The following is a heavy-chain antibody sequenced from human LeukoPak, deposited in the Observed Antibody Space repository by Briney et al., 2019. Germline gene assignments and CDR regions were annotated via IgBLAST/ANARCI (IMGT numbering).Heavy chain of an antibody. D-gene: IGHD2-2*01. Sequence: GGSLRLSCATSGFTFSSRGMSWVRQAPDRGLEWVSSIHSEGDKTYYADSVKGRFTISRDNSKNTLYLQMNSLRAEDTAVYYCARDGCSSTSCYYSWFDPWGQGTLVTVSS. J-gene: IGHJ5*02. V-gene: IGHV3-NL1*01. CDR2: IHSEGDKT. CDR1: GFTFSSRG. CDR3: ARDGCSSTSCYYSWFDP.